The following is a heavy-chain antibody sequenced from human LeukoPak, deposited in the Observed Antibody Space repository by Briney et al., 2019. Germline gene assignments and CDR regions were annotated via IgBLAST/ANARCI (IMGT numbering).Heavy chain of an antibody. J-gene: IGHJ4*02. CDR3: ASGGHLDY. V-gene: IGHV3-7*03. Sequence: GGSLRPSCAASGLAFSRFWMSWVRQAPGKGMEWVANINEDGSKKNYVDSVRGRFTISRDNAKDSLYLQMNSLRAEDTAVYYCASGGHLDYWGQGTPVTVSS. CDR1: GLAFSRFW. D-gene: IGHD3-16*01. CDR2: INEDGSKK.